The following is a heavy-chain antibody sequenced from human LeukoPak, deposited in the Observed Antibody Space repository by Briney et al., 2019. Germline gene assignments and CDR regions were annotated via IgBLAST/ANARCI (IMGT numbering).Heavy chain of an antibody. J-gene: IGHJ5*02. CDR1: GFTFSSYW. V-gene: IGHV3-74*01. Sequence: GGSLRLSCAASGFTFSSYWMHWVRQAPGKGLVWVSRINSDGSSTSYADSVKGRFTISRDNAKNTLYLQMNSLRAEDTAVYYCARKGMTTGTFDPWGQGTLVNVSS. CDR2: INSDGSST. CDR3: ARKGMTTGTFDP. D-gene: IGHD4-11*01.